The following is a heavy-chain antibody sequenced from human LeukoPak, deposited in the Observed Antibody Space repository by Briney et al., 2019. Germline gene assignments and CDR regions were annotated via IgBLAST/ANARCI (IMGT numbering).Heavy chain of an antibody. J-gene: IGHJ3*02. CDR3: ARGGYNYGYAFDI. D-gene: IGHD5-24*01. CDR2: ISGSGSTI. Sequence: GGSLRLSCAASGFTFRSYEMNWVRQAPGKGLGWVSYISGSGSTIHYADFVKGRFTISRDNAKNSLFLQMNSLRAEDTAVYYCARGGYNYGYAFDIWGQGTMVTASS. CDR1: GFTFRSYE. V-gene: IGHV3-48*03.